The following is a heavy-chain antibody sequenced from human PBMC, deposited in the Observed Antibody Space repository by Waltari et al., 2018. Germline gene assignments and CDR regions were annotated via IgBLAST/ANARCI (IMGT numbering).Heavy chain of an antibody. CDR2: IYTSGST. CDR3: ARGREQLVGGGVYFDY. D-gene: IGHD6-6*01. CDR1: GGSISSYY. V-gene: IGHV4-4*07. Sequence: QVQLQESGPGLVKPSETLSLTCTVSGGSISSYYWSWIRQPAGKGLEWIGRIYTSGSTNYHPSLKSRVTMSVDTSKTQFSLKLSSVTAADTAVYYCARGREQLVGGGVYFDYWGQGTLVTVSS. J-gene: IGHJ4*02.